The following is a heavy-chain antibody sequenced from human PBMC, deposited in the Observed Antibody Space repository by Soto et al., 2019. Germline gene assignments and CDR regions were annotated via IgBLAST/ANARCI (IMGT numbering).Heavy chain of an antibody. CDR2: ISSSSSTI. CDR1: GFTFSSYS. D-gene: IGHD2-15*01. V-gene: IGHV3-48*02. Sequence: GGSLRLSCAASGFTFSSYSMNWVRQAPGKGLEWVSYISSSSSTIYYADSVKGRFTISRDNAKNSLYLQMNSLRDEDTAVYYCARDAAAGRGTDWFDPWGQGTLVTVSS. J-gene: IGHJ5*02. CDR3: ARDAAAGRGTDWFDP.